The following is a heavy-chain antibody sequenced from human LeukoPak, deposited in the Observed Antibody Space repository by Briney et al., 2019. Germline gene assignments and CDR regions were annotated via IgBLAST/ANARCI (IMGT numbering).Heavy chain of an antibody. CDR1: GFTFTDYW. Sequence: PGGSLRLSCEVYGFTFTDYWMNWVRQAPGKGPEWVASIRQDGSEKTYVDSVKGRFTISRDNTKNSLSLQLNGLRAEDTAAYYCARDGTAAGLYFDLWGQGTLVTVSS. D-gene: IGHD6-13*01. CDR3: ARDGTAAGLYFDL. CDR2: IRQDGSEK. V-gene: IGHV3-7*01. J-gene: IGHJ4*01.